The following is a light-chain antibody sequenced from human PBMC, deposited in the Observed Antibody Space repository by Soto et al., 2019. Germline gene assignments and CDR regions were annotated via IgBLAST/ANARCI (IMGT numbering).Light chain of an antibody. CDR2: AAS. CDR1: QGISNS. CDR3: KKYSNAPPWT. V-gene: IGKV1-27*01. Sequence: DIQMTQSPSSLSASLGDRVTIACRASQGISNSLAWYQQPPWKVPKLLISAASTLQSGDPSRFSGSGSGTDFTLTHSTLHPGDVATYNCKKYSNAPPWTFGQATKLEI. J-gene: IGKJ1*01.